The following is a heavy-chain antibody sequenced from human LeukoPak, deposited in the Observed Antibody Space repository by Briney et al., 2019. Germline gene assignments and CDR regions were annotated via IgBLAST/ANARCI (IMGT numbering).Heavy chain of an antibody. J-gene: IGHJ4*02. CDR2: ISGDGGST. Sequence: PGGSLRLSCAASGFTFDDYAMHWVRQAPGKGLEWVSLISGDGGSTYYADSVKGRFTISRDNSKNSLYLQINSLRTEDTALYYCAKDYYDSSGYSVDYWGQGTLVTVSS. V-gene: IGHV3-43*02. CDR3: AKDYYDSSGYSVDY. D-gene: IGHD3-22*01. CDR1: GFTFDDYA.